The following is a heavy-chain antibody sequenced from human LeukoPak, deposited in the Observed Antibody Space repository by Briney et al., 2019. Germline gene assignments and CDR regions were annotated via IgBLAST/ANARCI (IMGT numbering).Heavy chain of an antibody. Sequence: ASVNVSCKASGGTFSSYAISWVRQAPGQGLEWMGGIIPIFGTANCAQKFQGRVTITADESTSTAYMELSSLRSEVTAVYYCAGPSMVRGTEYYYYGMDVWGQGTTVTVSS. V-gene: IGHV1-69*01. CDR2: IIPIFGTA. CDR1: GGTFSSYA. J-gene: IGHJ6*02. CDR3: AGPSMVRGTEYYYYGMDV. D-gene: IGHD3-10*01.